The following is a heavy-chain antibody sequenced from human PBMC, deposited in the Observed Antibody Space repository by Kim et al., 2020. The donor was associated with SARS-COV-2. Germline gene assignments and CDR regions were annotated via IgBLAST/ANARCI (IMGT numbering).Heavy chain of an antibody. V-gene: IGHV3-7*03. D-gene: IGHD2-2*01. CDR1: GFTFSSYW. Sequence: GGSLRLSCAASGFTFSSYWMSWVRQAPGKGLEWVANIKQDGSEKYYVDSVKGRFTISRDNAKNSLYLQMNSLRAEDTAVYYCARESSWGVCSSTSCSGWHYFDYWGQGTLVTVSS. J-gene: IGHJ4*02. CDR3: ARESSWGVCSSTSCSGWHYFDY. CDR2: IKQDGSEK.